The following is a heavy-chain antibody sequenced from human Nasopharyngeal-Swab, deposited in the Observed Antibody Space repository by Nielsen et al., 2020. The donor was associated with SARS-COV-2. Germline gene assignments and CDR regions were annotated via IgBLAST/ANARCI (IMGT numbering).Heavy chain of an antibody. V-gene: IGHV1-46*01. CDR2: INPSGGST. Sequence: ASVKVSRKASGYTFTSYYMHWVRQAPGQGLEWMGIINPSGGSTSYAQKFQGRVTMTRDTSTSTVYMELSSLRSEDTAVYYCARDPTPAVDSSSSLDYYYGMDVWGQGTTVTVSS. J-gene: IGHJ6*02. CDR3: ARDPTPAVDSSSSLDYYYGMDV. CDR1: GYTFTSYY. D-gene: IGHD6-6*01.